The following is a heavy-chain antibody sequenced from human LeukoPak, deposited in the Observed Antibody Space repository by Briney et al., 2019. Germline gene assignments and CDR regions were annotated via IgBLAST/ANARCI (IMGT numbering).Heavy chain of an antibody. CDR3: TTVSRRAAAGTVFDY. Sequence: GGSLRLSCAASGFTFSITWMTWVRQVPGKGLEWVGRIKSETDGGTTDYAAPVKGRFTISRDDSKNILYLQMNSLETEDTAVYYCTTVSRRAAAGTVFDYWGQGTLVTVSS. CDR2: IKSETDGGTT. CDR1: GFTFSITW. V-gene: IGHV3-15*01. J-gene: IGHJ4*02. D-gene: IGHD6-13*01.